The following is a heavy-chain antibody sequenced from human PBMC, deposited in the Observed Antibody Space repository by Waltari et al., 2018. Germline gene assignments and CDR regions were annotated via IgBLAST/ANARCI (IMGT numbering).Heavy chain of an antibody. Sequence: QLQLVQSGAEVKTPGASVTVSCKVSGYTLIELSMHWVRQAPGKGLGWIGGVCPEGGRIVDSPTFQGRVSLTEDTSTDTAYMVLSSLRVEDAAVYYCVTEGGNSGAFDFWGPGTMVTVFS. CDR1: GYTLIELS. CDR2: VCPEGGRI. V-gene: IGHV1-24*01. CDR3: VTEGGNSGAFDF. J-gene: IGHJ3*01. D-gene: IGHD7-27*01.